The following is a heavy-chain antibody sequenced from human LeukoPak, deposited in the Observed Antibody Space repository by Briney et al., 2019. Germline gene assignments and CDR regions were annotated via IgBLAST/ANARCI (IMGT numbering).Heavy chain of an antibody. J-gene: IGHJ4*02. CDR2: ISYDGSHK. V-gene: IGHV3-30-3*01. Sequence: PGRSLRLSCAASGFTFSSYAMHWVRQAPGKGLEWVAVISYDGSHKYYADSVKGRFTISRDNSKNTLYLQMNSLRAEDTAVYYCARDLNGMIRGPYYFDYWGQGTLVTVSS. CDR3: ARDLNGMIRGPYYFDY. CDR1: GFTFSSYA. D-gene: IGHD3-22*01.